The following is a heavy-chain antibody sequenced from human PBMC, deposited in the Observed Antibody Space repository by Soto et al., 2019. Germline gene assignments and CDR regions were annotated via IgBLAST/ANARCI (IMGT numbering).Heavy chain of an antibody. CDR3: ARDLGYSSSSKSWFDP. D-gene: IGHD6-6*01. J-gene: IGHJ5*02. CDR2: ISSSGSTI. Sequence: PGESLKISCAASGFTFSDYYMSWIRQAPGKGLEWVSYISSSGSTIYYADSVKGRFTISRDNSKNTLYLQMNSLRAEDTAVYYCARDLGYSSSSKSWFDPWGQGTLVTVSS. CDR1: GFTFSDYY. V-gene: IGHV3-11*04.